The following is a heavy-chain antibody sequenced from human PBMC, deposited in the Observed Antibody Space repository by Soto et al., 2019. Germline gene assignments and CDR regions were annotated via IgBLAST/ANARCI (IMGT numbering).Heavy chain of an antibody. CDR1: GDSISTYY. V-gene: IGHV4-59*01. J-gene: IGHJ5*02. Sequence: SETLSLTCSVSGDSISTYYWSWIRQPPGKGLEWIGYIYYSGSTNYNPSLKSRVIISVDTSKNQFSLKLTSVTAADTAVYYCARAMGYYASGCYFDPWGQGILVT. CDR3: ARAMGYYASGCYFDP. CDR2: IYYSGST. D-gene: IGHD3-10*01.